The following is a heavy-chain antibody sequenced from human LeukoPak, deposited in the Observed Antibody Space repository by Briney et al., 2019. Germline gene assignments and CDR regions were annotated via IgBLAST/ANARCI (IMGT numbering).Heavy chain of an antibody. Sequence: SETLSLTCAVYGGSFSGYYWSWIRQPPGKGLEWIGEINHSGSTNYNPSLKSRVTISVDTSKNQFSLKLSSVTAADTAVYYCARGQPRYDFWSGYYFKGGNGKYYFDYWGQGTLVTVSS. CDR3: ARGQPRYDFWSGYYFKGGNGKYYFDY. CDR1: GGSFSGYY. D-gene: IGHD3-3*01. CDR2: INHSGST. V-gene: IGHV4-34*01. J-gene: IGHJ4*02.